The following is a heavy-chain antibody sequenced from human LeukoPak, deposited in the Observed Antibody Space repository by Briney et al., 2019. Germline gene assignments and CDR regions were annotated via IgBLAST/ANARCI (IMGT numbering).Heavy chain of an antibody. CDR3: AREASLWSGSNYYYYMDV. CDR1: GGSFISSY. CDR2: IYHDGST. V-gene: IGHV4-59*01. J-gene: IGHJ6*03. D-gene: IGHD3-3*01. Sequence: SETLSLTCTVSGGSFISSYWSWIRQPPGKGLEWIGYIYHDGSTKYNPALKSRVTITVDTSKSQFSLKLSSVTAADTAVYYCAREASLWSGSNYYYYMDVWGKGTTVTVSS.